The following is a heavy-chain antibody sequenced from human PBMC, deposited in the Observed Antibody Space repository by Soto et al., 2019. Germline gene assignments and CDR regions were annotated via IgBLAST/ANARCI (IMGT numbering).Heavy chain of an antibody. Sequence: EVQLVESGGGLVKPGGSLSLSWAASGFTSTRYSRNWVGQAPGKGLEWVSSISSTTNYIYYGDSMKGRFTISRDNAKNSLYLEMNSLRAEDTAVYYCARESEDLTSNFDYWGQGTLVTVSS. V-gene: IGHV3-21*06. CDR3: ARESEDLTSNFDY. CDR1: GFTSTRYS. J-gene: IGHJ4*02. CDR2: ISSTTNYI.